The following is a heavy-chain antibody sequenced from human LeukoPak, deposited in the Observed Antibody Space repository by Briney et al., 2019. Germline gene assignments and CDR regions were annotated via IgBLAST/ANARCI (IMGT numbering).Heavy chain of an antibody. CDR1: GYSISSGYY. Sequence: SETLSLTCTVSGYSISSGYYWGWIRQPPGKGLEWIGSIYHSGSTYYNPSLKSRVTISVDTSKNQFSLKLSSVTAADTAVYYCARERQYYYYYYYMDVWGKGTTVTISS. CDR2: IYHSGST. CDR3: ARERQYYYYYYYMDV. V-gene: IGHV4-38-2*02. J-gene: IGHJ6*03. D-gene: IGHD5-24*01.